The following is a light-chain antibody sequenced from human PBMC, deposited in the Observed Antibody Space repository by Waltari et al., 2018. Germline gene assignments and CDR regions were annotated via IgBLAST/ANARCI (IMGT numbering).Light chain of an antibody. J-gene: IGKJ4*01. Sequence: EVVMTQSPATLSVSPGERATLSCSASQSVSSFVAWYQQKPGQAPRLLIYGASTRATGIPARFSGSGSGTEFTLTISSLQSEDFAVYYCQQYNDWPPLTFGGGTKVEIK. CDR1: QSVSSF. CDR3: QQYNDWPPLT. CDR2: GAS. V-gene: IGKV3-15*01.